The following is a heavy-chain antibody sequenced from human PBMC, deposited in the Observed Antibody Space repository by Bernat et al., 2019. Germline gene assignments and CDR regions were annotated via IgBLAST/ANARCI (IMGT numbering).Heavy chain of an antibody. D-gene: IGHD3-16*01. CDR3: ARARKQLPGGGFWFDP. CDR1: GFTVSSNY. CDR2: IYSGGST. J-gene: IGHJ5*02. Sequence: EVQLVESGGGLIQPGGSLRLSCAASGFTVSSNYMSWVRQAPGKGLELVSVIYSGGSTYYADSVEGRFTISRDNSKNTLYLQMNSLRAEDTAVYYCARARKQLPGGGFWFDPWGQGTLVTVSS. V-gene: IGHV3-53*01.